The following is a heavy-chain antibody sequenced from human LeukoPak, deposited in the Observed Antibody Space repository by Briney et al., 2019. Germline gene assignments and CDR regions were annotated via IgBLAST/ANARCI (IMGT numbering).Heavy chain of an antibody. D-gene: IGHD5-12*01. CDR2: IVVGSGNT. CDR1: GFTFTSSA. CDR3: AAGTPNIVAHDAFDI. V-gene: IGHV1-58*02. J-gene: IGHJ3*02. Sequence: SVKVSCKVSGFTFTSSAMQWVRQARGQRLEWIGWIVVGSGNTNYAQKFQERVTITRDMSTSTAYMELSSLRSEDTAVYYCAAGTPNIVAHDAFDIWGQGTMVTVSS.